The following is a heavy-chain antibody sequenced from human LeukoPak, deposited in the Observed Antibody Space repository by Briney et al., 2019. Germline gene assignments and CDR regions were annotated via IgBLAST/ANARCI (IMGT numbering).Heavy chain of an antibody. V-gene: IGHV1-2*02. D-gene: IGHD3-9*01. CDR3: AGRDDILTNNWFDP. CDR2: INPNSGGT. CDR1: GYTFSNYG. J-gene: IGHJ5*02. Sequence: GASVKVSCKASGYTFSNYGISWVRQAPGQGLEWMGWINPNSGGTHYAQKFQGRVTMTRDTSISAAYMELSRLRSDDTAVYYCAGRDDILTNNWFDPWGQGTLVTVSS.